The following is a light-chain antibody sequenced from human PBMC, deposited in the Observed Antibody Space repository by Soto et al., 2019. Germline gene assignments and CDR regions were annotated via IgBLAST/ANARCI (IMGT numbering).Light chain of an antibody. V-gene: IGKV3-20*01. Sequence: LVLTQPPGTLSLSPGERATLSCRASQSVNSGHFAWYHQKPAQAPRLLIYAASTRATGVPDRFSGSGSGTDFTLTISRLEPEDFAVYYCQDFGSLPYTFGQGTKLEIK. CDR1: QSVNSGH. CDR3: QDFGSLPYT. J-gene: IGKJ2*01. CDR2: AAS.